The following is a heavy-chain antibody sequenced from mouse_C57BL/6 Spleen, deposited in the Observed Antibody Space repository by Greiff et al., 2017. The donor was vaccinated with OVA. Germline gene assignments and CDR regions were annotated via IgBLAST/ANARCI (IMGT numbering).Heavy chain of an antibody. D-gene: IGHD1-1*01. CDR1: GYAFTNYL. CDR3: ARSPYYGSSLWYFDV. CDR2: INPGSGGT. J-gene: IGHJ1*03. Sequence: VQLQQSGAELVRPGTSVKVSCKASGYAFTNYLIEWVKQRPGQGLEWIGVINPGSGGTNYNEKFKGKATLTADKSSSTAYMQLSSLTSEDSAVYFCARSPYYGSSLWYFDVWGTGTTVTVPS. V-gene: IGHV1-54*01.